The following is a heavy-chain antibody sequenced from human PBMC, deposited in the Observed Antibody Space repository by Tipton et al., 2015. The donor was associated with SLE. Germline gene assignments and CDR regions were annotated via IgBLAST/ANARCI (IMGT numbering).Heavy chain of an antibody. V-gene: IGHV3-74*03. Sequence: SLRLSCAASGFRFSGFWMHWVRQAPGKGLVWVSRIRGDGGYTTYADFVKGRFTISRDNAKNTLYLQMNSLGVEDTATYYCVRTDYGDDWGQGTLVTVSP. J-gene: IGHJ4*02. CDR3: VRTDYGDD. CDR2: IRGDGGYT. D-gene: IGHD3-16*01. CDR1: GFRFSGFW.